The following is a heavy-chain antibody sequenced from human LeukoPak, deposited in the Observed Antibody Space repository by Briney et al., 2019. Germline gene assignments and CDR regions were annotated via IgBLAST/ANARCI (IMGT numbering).Heavy chain of an antibody. Sequence: RGSLRLSCAASGNYWMHWVRQAPGKGLVWVSHINSDGSWTGYADSVKGRFTISKDNAKNTVYLQMNNLRAEDTAVYYCVSFYETYWGRGTLVTVSS. V-gene: IGHV3-74*01. CDR1: GNYW. J-gene: IGHJ4*02. D-gene: IGHD2-2*01. CDR2: INSDGSWT. CDR3: VSFYETY.